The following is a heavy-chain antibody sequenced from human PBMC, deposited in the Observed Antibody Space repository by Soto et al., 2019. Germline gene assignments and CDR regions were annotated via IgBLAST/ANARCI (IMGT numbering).Heavy chain of an antibody. Sequence: ASVKVSCKASEYTFTSYYMHWVRQAPGQGLEWMGIINPSGGSTSYAQKFQGRVTTTRDTSTSTVYMELSSLRSEDTAVYYCARDPTPQIVVVVAGTLWSAWFDPWGQGTLVTVYS. CDR2: INPSGGST. V-gene: IGHV1-46*03. CDR1: EYTFTSYY. CDR3: ARDPTPQIVVVVAGTLWSAWFDP. D-gene: IGHD2-15*01. J-gene: IGHJ5*02.